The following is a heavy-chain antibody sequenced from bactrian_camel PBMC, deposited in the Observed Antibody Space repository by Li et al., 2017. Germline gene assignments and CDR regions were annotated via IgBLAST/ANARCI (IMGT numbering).Heavy chain of an antibody. V-gene: IGHV3S45*01. D-gene: IGHD1*01. CDR1: GHSRGSNC. Sequence: HVQLVESGGGSVQAGGSLRLSCKVSGHSRGSNCVGWYRLPPGRAPAEREGIAAIRRDGGESWYAASVKGRFTISRDSAKNTVYLQMNSLKSEDTGIYYCAARGAGWCLADGIHAYAYTHWGQGTQVTVS. CDR3: AARGAGWCLADGIHAYAYTH. J-gene: IGHJ4*01. CDR2: IRRDGGES.